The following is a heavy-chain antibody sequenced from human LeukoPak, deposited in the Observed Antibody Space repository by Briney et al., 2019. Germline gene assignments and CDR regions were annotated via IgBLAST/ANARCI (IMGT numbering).Heavy chain of an antibody. CDR1: GFTFSSYA. V-gene: IGHV3-30-3*01. D-gene: IGHD6-19*01. J-gene: IGHJ4*02. CDR3: AKDPAVASYYFDS. Sequence: GGSLRLSCAASGFTFSSYAMHWVRQAPGKGLEWVAVISYDGSNKYYADSVKGRFTISRDNSKNTLYLQMNRLRAEDTAVYYCAKDPAVASYYFDSWGQGTLVTVSS. CDR2: ISYDGSNK.